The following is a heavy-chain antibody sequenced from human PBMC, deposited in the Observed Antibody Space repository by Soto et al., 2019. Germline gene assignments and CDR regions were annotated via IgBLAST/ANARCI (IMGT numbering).Heavy chain of an antibody. CDR1: GFTFSKYG. D-gene: IGHD5-12*01. CDR2: ISYDGSHK. J-gene: IGHJ6*02. Sequence: QVQLVESGGGVVQPGRSLRLSCAASGFTFSKYGMHWARQAPGKGLEWVSVISYDGSHKYYADSVKGRFTISRDNSKNTLNQQINSLRAEDTALYYCAKDRHSGYEDYDYGMDVWGQGTTVTVSS. V-gene: IGHV3-30*18. CDR3: AKDRHSGYEDYDYGMDV.